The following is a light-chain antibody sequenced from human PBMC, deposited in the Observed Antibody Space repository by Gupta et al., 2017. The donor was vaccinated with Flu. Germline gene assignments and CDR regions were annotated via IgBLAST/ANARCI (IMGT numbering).Light chain of an antibody. J-gene: IGKJ2*03. Sequence: PTSPAPCVGARVTITCRAIHSINSYSNWSQQNPGNAPKLLIYAASRVASGAPSRFSGSASATDSTLMISMLNPDDFADYYCQWGYATSYSFGQGTKMEIK. CDR2: AAS. CDR1: HSINSY. V-gene: IGKV1-39*01. CDR3: QWGYATSYS.